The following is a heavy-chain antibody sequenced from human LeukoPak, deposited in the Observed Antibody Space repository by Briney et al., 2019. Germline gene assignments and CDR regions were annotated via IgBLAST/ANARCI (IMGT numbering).Heavy chain of an antibody. CDR2: IYYTGSS. CDR3: VRRVVVVTADDKSDAFDV. CDR1: GGSISTYY. Sequence: SETLSLTCTVSGGSISTYYWNWIRQPPGEGLGWIGYIYYTGSSDYNPSLKSRVTISLDTSKNQFSLKLSSVTAADTAVYYCVRRVVVVTADDKSDAFDVWGQGTVVTVSS. V-gene: IGHV4-59*01. J-gene: IGHJ3*01. D-gene: IGHD2-21*02.